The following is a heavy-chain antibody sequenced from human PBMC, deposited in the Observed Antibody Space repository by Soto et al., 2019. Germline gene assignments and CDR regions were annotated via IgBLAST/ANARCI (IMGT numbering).Heavy chain of an antibody. CDR2: INHSGNT. D-gene: IGHD2-2*02. CDR3: ARQVPAAIRLGWFDP. J-gene: IGHJ5*02. V-gene: IGHV4-34*01. CDR1: GASLSDNY. Sequence: SETLSLTCAVYGASLSDNYCNWLRQPPGKGLEWIGEINHSGNTNYDPSLKSRVTISVDTSKNQFSLKLSSVTAADTAVYYCARQVPAAIRLGWFDPWGQGTLVTVSS.